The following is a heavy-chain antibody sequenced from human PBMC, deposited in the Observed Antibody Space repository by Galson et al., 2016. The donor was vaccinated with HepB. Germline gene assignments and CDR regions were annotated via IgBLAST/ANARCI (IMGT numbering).Heavy chain of an antibody. Sequence: SLRLSCATSGFTFGSVWMSWVRQAPGKGLEWVANIKPDGSERYYVDLLKARFTITRDNAKNSLYLQMNNLRAEDTAVYYCALYYYDSSGFVEYFQHWGQGTRVTVSS. CDR3: ALYYYDSSGFVEYFQH. CDR2: IKPDGSER. CDR1: GFTFGSVW. J-gene: IGHJ1*01. V-gene: IGHV3-7*03. D-gene: IGHD3-22*01.